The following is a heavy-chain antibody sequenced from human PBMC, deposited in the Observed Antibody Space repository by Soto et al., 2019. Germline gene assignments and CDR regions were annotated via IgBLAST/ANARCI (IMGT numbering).Heavy chain of an antibody. CDR1: GFTFSNYV. V-gene: IGHV3-23*01. J-gene: IGHJ4*02. Sequence: EVHLLDSGGGLVQPGGSLRLSCAASGFTFSNYVMSWVRQAPGKGLEWVSSISGSVDNTYYADSVKGRFTISRDNSKNTLFPQMNSLRAEATVVYYCAKLPLVQALGFDYWGQGTLVTVSS. CDR2: ISGSVDNT. CDR3: AKLPLVQALGFDY.